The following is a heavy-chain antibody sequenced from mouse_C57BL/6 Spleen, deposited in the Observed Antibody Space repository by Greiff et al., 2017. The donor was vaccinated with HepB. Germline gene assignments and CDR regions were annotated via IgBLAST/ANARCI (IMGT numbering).Heavy chain of an antibody. Sequence: VKLVESGAELARPGASVKLSCKASGYTFTSYGISWVKQRTGQGLEWIGEIYPRSGNTYYNEKFKGKATLTADKSSSTAYMELRSLTSEDSAVYFCARSPITTVVPYYFDYWGQGTTLTVSS. V-gene: IGHV1-81*01. J-gene: IGHJ2*01. D-gene: IGHD1-1*01. CDR3: ARSPITTVVPYYFDY. CDR2: IYPRSGNT. CDR1: GYTFTSYG.